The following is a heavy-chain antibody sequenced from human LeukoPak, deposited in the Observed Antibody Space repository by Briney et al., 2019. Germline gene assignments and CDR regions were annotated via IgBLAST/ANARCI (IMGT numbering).Heavy chain of an antibody. CDR2: ISYDGSNK. CDR1: GFTFSSYG. Sequence: GGSLRLSCAASGFTFSSYGMHWVRQAPGKGLEWVAVISYDGSNKYYADSVKGRFTISRDNSKNTLYLQMSSLRAEDTVVYYCAKIKRATDAFDIWGQGTMVTVSS. CDR3: AKIKRATDAFDI. J-gene: IGHJ3*02. D-gene: IGHD1-26*01. V-gene: IGHV3-30*18.